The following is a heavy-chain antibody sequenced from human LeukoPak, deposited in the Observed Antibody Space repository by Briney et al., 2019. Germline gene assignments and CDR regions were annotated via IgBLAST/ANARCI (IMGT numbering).Heavy chain of an antibody. CDR1: GGTFSSYA. J-gene: IGHJ5*02. CDR3: ARVASRYCSSTSCYFGWFDP. CDR2: IIPIFGTA. D-gene: IGHD2-2*01. V-gene: IGHV1-69*05. Sequence: GASVKVSCKASGGTFSSYAISWVRQAPGQELEWMGGIIPIFGTANYAQKFQGRVTITTDESTSTAYMELSSLRSEDTAVYYCARVASRYCSSTSCYFGWFDPWGQGTLVTVSS.